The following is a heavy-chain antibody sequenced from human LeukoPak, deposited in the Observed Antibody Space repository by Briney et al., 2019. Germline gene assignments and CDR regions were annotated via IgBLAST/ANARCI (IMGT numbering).Heavy chain of an antibody. J-gene: IGHJ1*01. D-gene: IGHD3-3*01. Sequence: GGSLRLSCAASGFTFNSYALHWVRQAPGKGLEWVAVISYDGSNNYYGESVKGRFTISRDNSKNMVYLQMNSLRPEDTAVYYCARGEDGFWSGYVEHWSQGTLVTVSS. V-gene: IGHV3-30*04. CDR3: ARGEDGFWSGYVEH. CDR2: ISYDGSNN. CDR1: GFTFNSYA.